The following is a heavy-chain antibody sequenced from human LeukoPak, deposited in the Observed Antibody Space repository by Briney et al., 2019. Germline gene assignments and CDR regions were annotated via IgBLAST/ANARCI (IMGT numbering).Heavy chain of an antibody. Sequence: SETLSLTCTVSGGSISSSSYYWGWICQPPGKGLERIGSIYYSGSTYYNPSLKSRVTISVDTSKNQFSLKLSSVTAADTAVYYCARWATYYDYVWGSYRPPISADYWGQGTLVTVSS. D-gene: IGHD3-16*02. CDR2: IYYSGST. CDR3: ARWATYYDYVWGSYRPPISADY. V-gene: IGHV4-39*01. CDR1: GGSISSSSYY. J-gene: IGHJ4*02.